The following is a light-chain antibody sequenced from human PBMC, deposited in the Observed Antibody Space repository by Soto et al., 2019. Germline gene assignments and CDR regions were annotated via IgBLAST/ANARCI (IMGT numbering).Light chain of an antibody. CDR2: GIS. CDR1: QGIRKD. Sequence: IQMTQSPSSLSASVGDRVTITCRASQGIRKDLGWYQQKPGKAPKLLIYGISTLQSGVPSRFSGRGSGTEFTLTISSLQPEDFATYYCLQDSSNPYTFGQGTKLEIK. CDR3: LQDSSNPYT. J-gene: IGKJ2*01. V-gene: IGKV1-6*01.